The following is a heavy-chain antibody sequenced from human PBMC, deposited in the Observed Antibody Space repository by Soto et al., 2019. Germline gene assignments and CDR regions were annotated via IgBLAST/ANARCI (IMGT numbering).Heavy chain of an antibody. Sequence: QLLESGPGLVKPSQTLSLTCTVSGGSISSGDYYWSWIRQPPGKGLEWIGYIYYSGSTYYNPSLKSRVTISVDTSKNQFSLKLSSVTAADTAVYYCARDNVTMIGPPRAYYYYGMDVWGQGTTVTVSS. CDR1: GGSISSGDYY. CDR2: IYYSGST. J-gene: IGHJ6*02. D-gene: IGHD3-22*01. V-gene: IGHV4-30-4*01. CDR3: ARDNVTMIGPPRAYYYYGMDV.